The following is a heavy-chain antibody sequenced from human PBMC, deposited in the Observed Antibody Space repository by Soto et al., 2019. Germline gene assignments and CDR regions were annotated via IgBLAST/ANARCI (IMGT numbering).Heavy chain of an antibody. J-gene: IGHJ5*02. Sequence: QITLKESGPTLVKPTQTLTLTCVFSGFSLSTSGVAVGWFRQPPGKAPEWLGVIYWDDEKRYSPSLKSRLTVLKATSKNQASLKLTNKDPVDTPTYFCADKRHKQGWYASNWFDPWCQGVLVTVSS. V-gene: IGHV2-5*02. CDR1: GFSLSTSGVA. CDR2: IYWDDEK. CDR3: ADKRHKQGWYASNWFDP. D-gene: IGHD2-15*01.